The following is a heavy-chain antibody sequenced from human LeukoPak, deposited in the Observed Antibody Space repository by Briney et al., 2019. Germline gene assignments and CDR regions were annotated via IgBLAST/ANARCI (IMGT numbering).Heavy chain of an antibody. V-gene: IGHV3-23*01. D-gene: IGHD6-19*01. CDR2: ISGSGGST. CDR1: RFTFSSYA. Sequence: GGSLRLPCAASRFTFSSYAMSWVRQAPGKGLEWVSAISGSGGSTYYADSVKGRFTISRDNSKNTLYLQMNSLRAEDTAVYYCAKMIAVAVPFDYWGQGTLVTVSS. J-gene: IGHJ4*02. CDR3: AKMIAVAVPFDY.